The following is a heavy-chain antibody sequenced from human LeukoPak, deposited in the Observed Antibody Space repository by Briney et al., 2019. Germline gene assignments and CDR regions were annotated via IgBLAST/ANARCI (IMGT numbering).Heavy chain of an antibody. CDR1: GDSLTSGSRY. J-gene: IGHJ6*04. V-gene: IGHV4-61*09. Sequence: SQTLSLTCTVSGDSLTSGSRYWSWIRQPAGKGLEWIGHFYSSTRTTYNPSLESRVTISGDTAKNQFFLKLDSVTAADTAVYFCARCMSELDYGDYAYYYHMDVWGKGTTVTVSS. CDR3: ARCMSELDYGDYAYYYHMDV. D-gene: IGHD4-17*01. CDR2: FYSSTRT.